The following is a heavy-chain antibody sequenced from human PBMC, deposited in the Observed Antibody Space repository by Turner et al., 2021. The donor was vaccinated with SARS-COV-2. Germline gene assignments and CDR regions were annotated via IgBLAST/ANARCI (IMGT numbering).Heavy chain of an antibody. J-gene: IGHJ3*02. Sequence: QLQLQESGPGLVKPSETLSLTCTVSGGSISSSRYYWGWIRQPPGKGLEWIGSMYYSGSTYFNPSLKSRVTISVDTSKNQFSLKLSSVTAADTAVYYCASRLITMIVVVKDLSAFDIWGQGTMVTVSS. D-gene: IGHD3-22*01. CDR3: ASRLITMIVVVKDLSAFDI. CDR2: MYYSGST. CDR1: GGSISSSRYY. V-gene: IGHV4-39*01.